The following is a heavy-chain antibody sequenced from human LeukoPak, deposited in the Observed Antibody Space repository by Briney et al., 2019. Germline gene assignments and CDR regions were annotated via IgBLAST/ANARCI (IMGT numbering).Heavy chain of an antibody. D-gene: IGHD2-2*01. CDR2: IYYSRST. J-gene: IGHJ5*02. CDR3: ARWGCSSTSCWFDP. CDR1: GGSISSYY. Sequence: PSETLSLTCTVSGGSISSYYWSWIRQPPGKGLEWIGYIYYSRSTNYNPSLKSRVTISVDTSKNQFSLKLSSVTAADTAVYYCARWGCSSTSCWFDPWGQGTLVTVSS. V-gene: IGHV4-59*01.